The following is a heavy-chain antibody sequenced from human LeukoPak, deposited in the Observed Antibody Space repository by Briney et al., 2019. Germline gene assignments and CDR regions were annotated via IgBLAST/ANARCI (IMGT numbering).Heavy chain of an antibody. CDR1: GGSFSGYY. CDR2: INHSGNT. V-gene: IGHV4-34*01. CDR3: AREGQYNSSYYFDY. D-gene: IGHD6-6*01. J-gene: IGHJ4*02. Sequence: SETLSLTCAVYGGSFSGYYWSWIRQPPGKGLEWIGEINHSGNTNNNPSLKGRVTISLDTSKNQFSLRLTSVTAADTAVYYCAREGQYNSSYYFDYWGQGTLVTVSS.